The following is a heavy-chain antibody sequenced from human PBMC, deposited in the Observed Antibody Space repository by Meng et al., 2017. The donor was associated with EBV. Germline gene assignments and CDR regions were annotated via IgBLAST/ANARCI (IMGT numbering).Heavy chain of an antibody. V-gene: IGHV4-39*01. CDR2: VYYSGNS. CDR1: GDSISSRSYY. Sequence: QLQLYQSGPGLVKPSETLSSTCTVAGDSISSRSYYWGWIRQSPGKGLEWIGNVYYSGNSYYNPSLKSRVTISVDTSKNQFYLKLISVTAADTAVYFCARVSFYDYWSGYSFNWFDTWGQGTLVTVAS. D-gene: IGHD3-3*01. J-gene: IGHJ5*02. CDR3: ARVSFYDYWSGYSFNWFDT.